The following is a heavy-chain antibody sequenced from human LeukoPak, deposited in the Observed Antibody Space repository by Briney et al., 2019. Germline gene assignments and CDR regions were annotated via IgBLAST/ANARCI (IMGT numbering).Heavy chain of an antibody. V-gene: IGHV1-18*01. J-gene: IGHJ5*02. CDR3: ARGHGSGWYVWFDP. D-gene: IGHD6-19*01. CDR2: ISAYNGNT. CDR1: GYTFTGYG. Sequence: AASVKASCKASGYTFTGYGISWVRQAPGQGLEWMGWISAYNGNTNYAQKLQGRVTMTTDTSTSTAYMELRSLRSDDTAVYYCARGHGSGWYVWFDPWGQGTLVTVSS.